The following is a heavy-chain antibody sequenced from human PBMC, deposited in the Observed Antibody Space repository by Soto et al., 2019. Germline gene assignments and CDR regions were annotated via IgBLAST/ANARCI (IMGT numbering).Heavy chain of an antibody. CDR3: ARSLSSDWYGQFDY. V-gene: IGHV1-69*02. CDR1: GDDFNKYT. Sequence: ASVKVSCKVSGDDFNKYTITWVRQAPGQGLDWVGRVIPLLTVVNFAQKFQGRVTLSADKSTSTAFMELNSLTPEDTAIYYCARSLSSDWYGQFDYWGQGSLVTVSS. CDR2: VIPLLTVV. D-gene: IGHD6-19*01. J-gene: IGHJ4*02.